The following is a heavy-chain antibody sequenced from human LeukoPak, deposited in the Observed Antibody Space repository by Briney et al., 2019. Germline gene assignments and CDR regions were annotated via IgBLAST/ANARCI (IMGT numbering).Heavy chain of an antibody. CDR3: ARASAVEPDWFDP. D-gene: IGHD5-24*01. CDR2: ISAYNGNT. CDR1: GYTFTSYG. V-gene: IGHV1-18*01. J-gene: IGHJ5*02. Sequence: ASVKVSCKASGYTFTSYGISWVRQAPGQGLEWMGWISAYNGNTNYAQKLQGRVTMTTDTSTSTAYMELSSLRSEDTAVYYCARASAVEPDWFDPWGQGTLVTVSS.